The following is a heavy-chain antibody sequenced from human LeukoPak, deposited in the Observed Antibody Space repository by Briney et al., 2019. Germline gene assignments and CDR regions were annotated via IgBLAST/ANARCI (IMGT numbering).Heavy chain of an antibody. J-gene: IGHJ4*02. CDR2: ISYDGSNK. CDR3: ASPDSSSWYGFFDC. V-gene: IGHV3-30-3*01. CDR1: EFTFSRHW. Sequence: GGSLRLSCAASEFTFSRHWMSWVRQAPGKGLEWVAVISYDGSNKYYGDSVKGRFTISRDNSKNTLYLQMNSLRAEDTAVYYCASPDSSSWYGFFDCWGQGTLVTVSS. D-gene: IGHD6-13*01.